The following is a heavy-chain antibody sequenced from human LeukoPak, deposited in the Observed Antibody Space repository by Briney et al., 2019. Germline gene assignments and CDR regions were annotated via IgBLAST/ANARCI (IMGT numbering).Heavy chain of an antibody. CDR2: IYYSGST. J-gene: IGHJ5*02. CDR1: VGSISSYY. Sequence: PSETLSLTCTVSVGSISSYYWSWIRQPPGKGRECIKYIYYSGSTNSNPSLKSRVTISLDTSKNQFSLKLSSVTAADTAVYYGARGRWFDAWGQGTLVTVSS. V-gene: IGHV4-59*01. CDR3: ARGRWFDA.